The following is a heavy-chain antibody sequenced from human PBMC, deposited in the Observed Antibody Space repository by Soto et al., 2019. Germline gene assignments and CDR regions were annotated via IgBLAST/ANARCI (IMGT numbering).Heavy chain of an antibody. CDR1: GFTFSSYS. D-gene: IGHD6-6*01. J-gene: IGHJ4*02. CDR2: ISSSSSTI. Sequence: PGGSLRLSCAASGFTFSSYSMNWVRQAPGKGLEWVSYISSSSSTIYYADSVKGRFTISRDNAKNSLYLQMNSLRDEDTAVYYCARDVDPYWQLVLDYWGQGTLVTVSS. CDR3: ARDVDPYWQLVLDY. V-gene: IGHV3-48*02.